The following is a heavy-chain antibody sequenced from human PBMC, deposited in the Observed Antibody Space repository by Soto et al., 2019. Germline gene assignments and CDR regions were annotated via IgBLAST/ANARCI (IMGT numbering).Heavy chain of an antibody. Sequence: GSLRLSCAASGFTFSSYGMHWVRQAPGKGLEWVAVISYDGSNKYYADSVKGRFTISRDNSKNTLYLQMNSLRAEETAVYYCAKSYDFWSGPLDYWRQGT. D-gene: IGHD3-3*01. J-gene: IGHJ4*02. CDR1: GFTFSSYG. CDR2: ISYDGSNK. CDR3: AKSYDFWSGPLDY. V-gene: IGHV3-30*18.